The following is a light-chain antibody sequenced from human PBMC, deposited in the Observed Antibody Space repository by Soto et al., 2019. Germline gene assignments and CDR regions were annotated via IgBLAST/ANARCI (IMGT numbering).Light chain of an antibody. J-gene: IGLJ2*01. CDR3: SSFTSSNTYVV. V-gene: IGLV2-14*01. CDR1: SSDIGGYNY. CDR2: DVS. Sequence: QSALTQPASVSGSPGQSITISCTGTSSDIGGYNYVSWYQQHPGKAPKLMIYDVSNRPSGVSNRFSGSKSGNTASLTISGLQAEDEADYYCSSFTSSNTYVVLGGGTQLTVL.